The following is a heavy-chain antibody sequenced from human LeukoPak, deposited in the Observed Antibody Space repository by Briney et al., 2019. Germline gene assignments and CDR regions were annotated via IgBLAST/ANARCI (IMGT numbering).Heavy chain of an antibody. CDR3: ARDGGYSSSIYFWFDP. Sequence: GGSLRLSCAASGFTFSSYPLHWVRQAPGKGLEWAAVISYDGSDKYYADSVKGRFTISRDNSRNTMYLQMNSLRAEDTAVYYCARDGGYSSSIYFWFDPWGQGTLVTVSS. CDR2: ISYDGSDK. V-gene: IGHV3-30*04. J-gene: IGHJ5*02. CDR1: GFTFSSYP. D-gene: IGHD6-13*01.